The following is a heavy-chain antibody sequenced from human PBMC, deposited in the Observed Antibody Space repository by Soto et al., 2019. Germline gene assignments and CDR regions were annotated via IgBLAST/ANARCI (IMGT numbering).Heavy chain of an antibody. CDR1: GYSFTSYG. CDR2: IRAYNGNT. J-gene: IGHJ6*03. D-gene: IGHD2-2*01. Sequence: SVKVSCKASGYSFTSYGISWVRQAPGQGLGWMGWIRAYNGNTNYAQKLQGRVTMTTDTSTSTAYMELRSLRSDDTAVYYCARGPQYCSSTSCYVYFYYYMDVWGKGTTVTVSS. V-gene: IGHV1-18*01. CDR3: ARGPQYCSSTSCYVYFYYYMDV.